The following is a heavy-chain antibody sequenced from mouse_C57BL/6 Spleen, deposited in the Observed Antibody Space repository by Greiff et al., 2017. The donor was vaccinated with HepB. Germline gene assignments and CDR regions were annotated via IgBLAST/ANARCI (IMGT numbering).Heavy chain of an antibody. J-gene: IGHJ3*01. Sequence: EVQLQQSVAELVRPGASVKFSCTASGFNIKNTYMPWVKQGPEQGLEWIGRIGPANGNTKSAPKFQVKDTITADTSSNTVYLQLSSLTSEDTAICYCAYGNYGFAYWGQGTLVTVSA. V-gene: IGHV14-3*01. CDR2: IGPANGNT. CDR3: AYGNYGFAY. CDR1: GFNIKNTY. D-gene: IGHD2-1*01.